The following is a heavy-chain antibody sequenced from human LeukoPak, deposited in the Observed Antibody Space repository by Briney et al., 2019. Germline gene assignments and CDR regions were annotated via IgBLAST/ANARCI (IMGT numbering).Heavy chain of an antibody. CDR1: GFTFSNSW. CDR3: ARSPASGPPAFMDV. D-gene: IGHD3-3*01. CDR2: IKQDGSEK. J-gene: IGHJ6*03. V-gene: IGHV3-7*01. Sequence: GGSLRLSCAGSGFTFSNSWMGWVRQAPGKGLEWVANIKQDGSEKYYVDSVKGRFTISRDNAKNSLYLQMNSLRAEDTAVYYCARSPASGPPAFMDVWGKGTTVTVSS.